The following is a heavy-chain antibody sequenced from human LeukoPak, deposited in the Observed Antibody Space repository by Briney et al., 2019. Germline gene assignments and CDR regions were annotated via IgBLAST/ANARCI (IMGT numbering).Heavy chain of an antibody. CDR3: ARKAYYDILTHIDY. J-gene: IGHJ4*02. D-gene: IGHD3-9*01. CDR1: GFNFRAYW. Sequence: GGSLRLSCTTSGFNFRAYWMGWVRQAPGKGLEWVANIHQHGSKENYLDSVKGRFTISRDNAKNTLYLQMNSLRAEDTAVYYCARKAYYDILTHIDYWGQGTLVTVSS. CDR2: IHQHGSKE. V-gene: IGHV3-7*01.